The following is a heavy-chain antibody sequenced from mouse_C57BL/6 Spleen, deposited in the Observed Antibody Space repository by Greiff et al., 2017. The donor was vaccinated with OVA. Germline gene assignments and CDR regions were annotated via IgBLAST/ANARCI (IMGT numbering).Heavy chain of an antibody. CDR1: GYTFTSYG. CDR3: ARGRGYDDYAMDY. D-gene: IGHD2-2*01. J-gene: IGHJ4*01. CDR2: IYPRSGNT. V-gene: IGHV1-81*01. Sequence: QVQLQQSGAELARPGASVKLSCKASGYTFTSYGISWVKQRTGQGLEWIGEIYPRSGNTYYNEKFKGKATLTADKSSSTAYMELRSLTSEDSAVYFCARGRGYDDYAMDYWGQGTSVTVSS.